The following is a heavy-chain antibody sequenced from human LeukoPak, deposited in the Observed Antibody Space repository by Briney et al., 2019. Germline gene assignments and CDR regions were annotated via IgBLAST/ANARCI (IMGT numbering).Heavy chain of an antibody. V-gene: IGHV3-21*01. J-gene: IGHJ4*02. CDR2: ISSSSSYI. CDR1: GFTFSSYS. D-gene: IGHD2-2*01. Sequence: GGSLRLSCAASGFTFSSYSMNWVRQAPGKGLEWVSSISSSSSYIYYADSVKGRFTISRDNAKNSLYLQMNSLRAEDTAVYYCARDRETRYCSSTSCYPIDYWGQGTLVTVSS. CDR3: ARDRETRYCSSTSCYPIDY.